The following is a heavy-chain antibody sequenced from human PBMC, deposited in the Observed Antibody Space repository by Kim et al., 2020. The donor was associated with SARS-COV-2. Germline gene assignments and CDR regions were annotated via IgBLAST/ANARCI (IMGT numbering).Heavy chain of an antibody. Sequence: GESLKISCKGSGYSFTSYWIGWVRQMPGKGLEWMGIIYPGDSDTRYSPSFQGQVTISADKSISTAYLQWSSLKASDTAMYYCARRAVRGVYRGEFDYWGQGTLVTVSS. V-gene: IGHV5-51*01. D-gene: IGHD3-10*01. CDR3: ARRAVRGVYRGEFDY. CDR2: IYPGDSDT. CDR1: GYSFTSYW. J-gene: IGHJ4*02.